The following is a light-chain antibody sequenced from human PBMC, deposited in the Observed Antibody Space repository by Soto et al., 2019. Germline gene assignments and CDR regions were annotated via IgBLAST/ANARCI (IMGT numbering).Light chain of an antibody. CDR2: GAS. Sequence: EFVLTQSPGTLSLSPGERATLSCRASQTVRNNYLAWYQQKPGQAPRLLIYGASSRATGIPNRFSGSGSGTGFTLTISRLEPEDFAVYYCQQYGNSPQTFGQGTKVDIK. J-gene: IGKJ1*01. CDR1: QTVRNNY. V-gene: IGKV3-20*01. CDR3: QQYGNSPQT.